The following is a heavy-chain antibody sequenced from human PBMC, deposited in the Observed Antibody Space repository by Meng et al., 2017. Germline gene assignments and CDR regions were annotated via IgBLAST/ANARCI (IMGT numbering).Heavy chain of an antibody. CDR1: GFTFSSSA. D-gene: IGHD4-17*01. J-gene: IGHJ6*02. CDR3: ARDVITVTHYYYYYGMDV. CDR2: ISYDGSNK. Sequence: SRKISGAASGFTFSSSAMHWVRQAPGKGLEWVAVISYDGSNKYYADSVKGRFTISRDKSKNTLYLQMNSLRAEDTAVYYCARDVITVTHYYYYYGMDVWGQGTTVTVSS. V-gene: IGHV3-30*04.